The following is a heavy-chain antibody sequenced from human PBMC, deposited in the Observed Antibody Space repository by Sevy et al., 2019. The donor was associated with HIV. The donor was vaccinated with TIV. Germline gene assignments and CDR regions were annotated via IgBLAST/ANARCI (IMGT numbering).Heavy chain of an antibody. CDR2: IYPGDSDT. Sequence: GESLKISCKGSGYSFTSYWIGWVRQMPGKGLEWMGIIYPGDSDTRYSPSFQGQITISADKSISTAYLQWRSLKASDTAMYYCSRLTWIQLWLAFDYWGQGTLVTVSS. CDR3: SRLTWIQLWLAFDY. J-gene: IGHJ4*02. V-gene: IGHV5-51*01. CDR1: GYSFTSYW. D-gene: IGHD5-18*01.